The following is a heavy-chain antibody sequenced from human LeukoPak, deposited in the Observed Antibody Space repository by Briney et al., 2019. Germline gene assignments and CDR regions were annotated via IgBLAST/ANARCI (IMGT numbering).Heavy chain of an antibody. Sequence: GGSLRLSCAASGFTFDDYAMHWVRQAPGKGLEWVSLISWDGGSTYYADSVKGRFTISRDNAKNSLFLQMDSLRVGDTAVYYCVREGSGSTHYMDVWGKGTTVIVSS. V-gene: IGHV3-43D*03. CDR1: GFTFDDYA. D-gene: IGHD3-10*01. J-gene: IGHJ6*03. CDR2: ISWDGGST. CDR3: VREGSGSTHYMDV.